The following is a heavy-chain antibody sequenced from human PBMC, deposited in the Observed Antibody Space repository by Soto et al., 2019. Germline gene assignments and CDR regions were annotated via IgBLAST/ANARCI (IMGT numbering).Heavy chain of an antibody. CDR2: ISSNGGST. J-gene: IGHJ6*02. V-gene: IGHV3-64D*06. CDR3: VKESWRYCSSTSCYSGPYYYGMDV. Sequence: GGSLRLSCSASGFTFSSYAMHLVRQAPGKGLEYVSAISSNGGSTYYADSVKGRFTISRDNSKNTLYLQMSSLRAEDTAVYYCVKESWRYCSSTSCYSGPYYYGMDVWGQGTTVTVSS. D-gene: IGHD2-2*01. CDR1: GFTFSSYA.